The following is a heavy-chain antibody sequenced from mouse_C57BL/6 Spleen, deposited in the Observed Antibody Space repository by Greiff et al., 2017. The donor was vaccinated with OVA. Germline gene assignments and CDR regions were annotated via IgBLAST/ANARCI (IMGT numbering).Heavy chain of an antibody. Sequence: VQLQQPGTELVKPGASVKLSCKASGYTFTSYWMHWVKQRPGQGLEWIGNINPSNGGTNYNEKFKSKATLTVDKSSSTAYMQLSSLTSEDSAVYYCARFDYDRGYYFDYWGQGTTLTVSS. V-gene: IGHV1-53*01. CDR2: INPSNGGT. D-gene: IGHD2-4*01. CDR3: ARFDYDRGYYFDY. CDR1: GYTFTSYW. J-gene: IGHJ2*01.